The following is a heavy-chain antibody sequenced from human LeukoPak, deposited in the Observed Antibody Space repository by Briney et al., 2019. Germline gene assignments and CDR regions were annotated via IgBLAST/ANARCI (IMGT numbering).Heavy chain of an antibody. CDR2: ISGRGDNT. V-gene: IGHV3-23*01. D-gene: IGHD3-10*01. CDR1: RFTFSSYA. J-gene: IGHJ4*02. Sequence: GGSLRLSCAASRFTFSSYAMSWVRQAPGKGLEWVSAISGRGDNTYYGDSVKGRFTISRDNSENTLYLQMNSLRAEDTAVYYCARDQASGSAFDYWGQGTLVTVSS. CDR3: ARDQASGSAFDY.